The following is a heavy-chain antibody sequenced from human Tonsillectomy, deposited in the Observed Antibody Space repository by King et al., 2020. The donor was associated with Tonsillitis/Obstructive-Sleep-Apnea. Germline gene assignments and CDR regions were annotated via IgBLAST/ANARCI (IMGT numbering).Heavy chain of an antibody. J-gene: IGHJ6*02. CDR3: TTLASYSYYYGMDV. Sequence: VQLVESGGGLVKPGGSLRLSCAASGFTFTNAWMNWVRQAPGKGLEWVGRIKSKTDGGTTDYAAPVKGRFTISRDDSRNTLYVQMSSLKTEDTAVYYCTTLASYSYYYGMDVWGQGTTVTVSS. CDR1: GFTFTNAW. CDR2: IKSKTDGGTT. V-gene: IGHV3-15*07.